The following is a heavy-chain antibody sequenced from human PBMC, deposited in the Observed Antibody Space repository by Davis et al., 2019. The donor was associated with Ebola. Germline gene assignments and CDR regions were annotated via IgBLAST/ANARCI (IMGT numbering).Heavy chain of an antibody. V-gene: IGHV1-2*06. D-gene: IGHD4-17*01. Sequence: ASVKVSCKASGYTFTGYYIQWVRRAPGQGLEWMGRINPYNGGTNYAQKFQGRVTMTRDTSISTAYMELSRLTSDDTAVYYCARDLVTATVMFDYGMDVWGKGTTVTVSS. CDR3: ARDLVTATVMFDYGMDV. J-gene: IGHJ6*04. CDR1: GYTFTGYY. CDR2: INPYNGGT.